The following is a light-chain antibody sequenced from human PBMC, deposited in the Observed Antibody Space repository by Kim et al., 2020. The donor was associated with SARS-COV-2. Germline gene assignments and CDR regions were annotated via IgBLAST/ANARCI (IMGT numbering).Light chain of an antibody. Sequence: VALGQTARITCGGNNIGSKNVHWYQQKPGQAPVLVIYRDSNRPSGIPERFSGSNSGNTATLTISRAQAGDEADYYCQVWDSSTLVFGGGTQLTVL. V-gene: IGLV3-9*01. J-gene: IGLJ2*01. CDR2: RDS. CDR1: NIGSKN. CDR3: QVWDSSTLV.